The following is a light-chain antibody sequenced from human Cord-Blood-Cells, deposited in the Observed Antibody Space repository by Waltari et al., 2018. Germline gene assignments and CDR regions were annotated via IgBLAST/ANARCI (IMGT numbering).Light chain of an antibody. Sequence: QSALTQPASVSGSPGQSITISCTDTSSHVGGYNYVSWYQQHPGKAPKLMIYDVSNRPSGVSNRFSGSKSGNTASLTISGLQAEDEADYYCSSYTSSSTLVFGGGTKLTVL. CDR2: DVS. CDR3: SSYTSSSTLV. CDR1: SSHVGGYNY. V-gene: IGLV2-14*03. J-gene: IGLJ3*02.